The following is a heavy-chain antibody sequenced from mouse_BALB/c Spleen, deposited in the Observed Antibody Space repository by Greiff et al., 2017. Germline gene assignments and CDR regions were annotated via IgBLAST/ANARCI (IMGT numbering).Heavy chain of an antibody. CDR2: ISSCGGST. J-gene: IGHJ4*01. CDR1: GFAFSSYD. CDR3: AGRRQYGNYGDMDD. Sequence: EVQRVESGGGLVKPGGSLKLSCAASGFAFSSYDMSWVRQTPAKRLEWVAYISSCGGSTYYPDTVKGRFTISRDNAKNTLYLRMSSLKSEDTAMYYCAGRRQYGNYGDMDDWGQGTSVTVSS. D-gene: IGHD2-10*02. V-gene: IGHV5-12-1*01.